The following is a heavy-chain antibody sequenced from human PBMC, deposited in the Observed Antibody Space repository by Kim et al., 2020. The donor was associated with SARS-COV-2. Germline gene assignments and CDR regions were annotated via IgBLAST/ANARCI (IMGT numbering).Heavy chain of an antibody. CDR3: AKDMGVDYGLDY. V-gene: IGHV3-43*01. D-gene: IGHD4-17*01. Sequence: GGSLRLSCAASGFTFDDYTMHWVRQAPGKGLEWVSLISWDGGSTYYADSVKGRFTISRDNSKNSLYLQMNSLTTEDTALYYCAKDMGVDYGLDYSCQGTL. CDR1: GFTFDDYT. J-gene: IGHJ4*02. CDR2: ISWDGGST.